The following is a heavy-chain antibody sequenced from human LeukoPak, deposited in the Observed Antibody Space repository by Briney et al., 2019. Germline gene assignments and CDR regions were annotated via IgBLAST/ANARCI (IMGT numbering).Heavy chain of an antibody. D-gene: IGHD1-26*01. CDR2: IDRDGRST. V-gene: IGHV3-74*01. Sequence: PGGSLRLSCAASGFTFGSYWMHWVRQAPGKGLVWVSHIDRDGRSTNYAGFVKGRFTISRDNARNTLFLQMNSLRVEDTAVYYCARDRGSTDWFDPWGQGTLVTVSS. CDR3: ARDRGSTDWFDP. J-gene: IGHJ5*02. CDR1: GFTFGSYW.